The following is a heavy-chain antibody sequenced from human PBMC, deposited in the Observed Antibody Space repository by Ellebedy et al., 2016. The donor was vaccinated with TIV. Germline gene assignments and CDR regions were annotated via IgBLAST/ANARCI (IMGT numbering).Heavy chain of an antibody. CDR3: AKLNYVWGSFDY. J-gene: IGHJ4*02. D-gene: IGHD3-16*01. CDR1: GFTFDDYA. Sequence: SLKISCAASGFTFDDYAMHWVRQAPGKGLEWVSGISWNSGSIGYADSVKGRFTISRDNAKNSLYLQMNSLRAEDTALYYCAKLNYVWGSFDYWGQGTLVTVSS. CDR2: ISWNSGSI. V-gene: IGHV3-9*01.